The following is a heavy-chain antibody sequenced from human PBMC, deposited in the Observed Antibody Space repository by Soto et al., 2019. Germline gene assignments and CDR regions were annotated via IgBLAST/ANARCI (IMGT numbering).Heavy chain of an antibody. D-gene: IGHD6-19*01. J-gene: IGHJ4*02. CDR1: GFTFSSYA. CDR2: ISYDGSNK. V-gene: IGHV3-30-3*01. CDR3: ARAPIAVAGRFDY. Sequence: GGSLRLSCAASGFTFSSYAMHWVRQAPGKGLEWVAVISYDGSNKYYADSVKGRFTISRDNSKNTLYLQMNSLRAEDTAVYYCARAPIAVAGRFDYWGQGTLVTV.